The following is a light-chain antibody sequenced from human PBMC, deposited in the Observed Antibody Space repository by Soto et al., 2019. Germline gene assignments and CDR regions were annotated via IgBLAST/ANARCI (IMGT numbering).Light chain of an antibody. CDR3: QSYDNRLNGWGI. J-gene: IGLJ2*01. V-gene: IGLV1-40*01. Sequence: QSVLTQPPSVSGAPGQTITISCTGGSSNIGACYDVHWYQQIPGTAPKLLIYGNIKRPSVVSERFSGSKSGTSASLVITGLEAEDEADSYCQSYDNRLNGWGIFGGGTKLTVL. CDR2: GNI. CDR1: SSNIGACYD.